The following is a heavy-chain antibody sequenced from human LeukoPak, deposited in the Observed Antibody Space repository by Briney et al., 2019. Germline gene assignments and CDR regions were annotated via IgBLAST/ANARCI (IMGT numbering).Heavy chain of an antibody. CDR3: ARYSVLRYFDDDAFDI. Sequence: VASVKVSCKASGYTFTSYGISWVRQATGQGLEWMGWMNPNSGNTGYAQKFQGRVTMTRNTSISTAYMELSSLRSEDTAVYYCARYSVLRYFDDDAFDIWGQGTMVTVSS. CDR2: MNPNSGNT. J-gene: IGHJ3*02. D-gene: IGHD3-9*01. V-gene: IGHV1-8*01. CDR1: GYTFTSYG.